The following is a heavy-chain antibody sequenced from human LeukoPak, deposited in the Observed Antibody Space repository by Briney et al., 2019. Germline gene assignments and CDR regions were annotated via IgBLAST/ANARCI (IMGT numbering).Heavy chain of an antibody. D-gene: IGHD3-10*01. CDR3: AGQVFGGPSGGGPLDY. V-gene: IGHV5-51*01. J-gene: IGHJ4*02. CDR1: GYTFTIYW. Sequence: GESLQISCKCSGYTFTIYWIGWVRQVPGKGPEWTGIIYPGDSDIRDSPSFQGQVTLSADKSISTPYLQWSGLKASDTAMYYCAGQVFGGPSGGGPLDYWGQGTLVTVSS. CDR2: IYPGDSDI.